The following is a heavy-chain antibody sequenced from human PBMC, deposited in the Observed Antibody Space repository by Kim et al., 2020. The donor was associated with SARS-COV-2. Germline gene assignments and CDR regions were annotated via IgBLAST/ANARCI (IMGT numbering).Heavy chain of an antibody. D-gene: IGHD6-25*01. J-gene: IGHJ3*02. CDR1: GFTFSSYW. V-gene: IGHV3-7*01. CDR2: IKQDGSEK. Sequence: GGSLRLSCAASGFTFSSYWMSWVRQAPGKGLEWVANIKQDGSEKYYVDSVKGRFTISRDNAKNSLYLQMNSLRAEDTAVYYCARRVAAGHDAFDIWGQGTMVTVSS. CDR3: ARRVAAGHDAFDI.